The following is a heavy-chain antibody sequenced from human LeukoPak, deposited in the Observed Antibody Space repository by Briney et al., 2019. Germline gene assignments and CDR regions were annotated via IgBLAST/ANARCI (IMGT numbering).Heavy chain of an antibody. CDR1: GGTFSSYA. CDR3: ARDSQGELLPVDY. Sequence: ASVKVSCKASGGTFSSYAISWVRQAPGQGLEWMGWITTYNGHTDYAQKLQGRVTMTTDTSTSTAYMELRSLRSDDTAVYYCARDSQGELLPVDYWGQGTLVTVSS. D-gene: IGHD1-26*01. V-gene: IGHV1-18*01. CDR2: ITTYNGHT. J-gene: IGHJ4*02.